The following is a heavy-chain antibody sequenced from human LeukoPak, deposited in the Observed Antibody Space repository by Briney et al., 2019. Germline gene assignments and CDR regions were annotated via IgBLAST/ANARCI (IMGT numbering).Heavy chain of an antibody. V-gene: IGHV3-30*01. CDR1: GFTFSSYA. J-gene: IGHJ3*02. CDR3: ARATSGAFDI. CDR2: ISYDGSNK. D-gene: IGHD4-11*01. Sequence: GGSLRLSCAASGFTFSSYAMHWVRQAPGKGLEWVAVISYDGSNKYYADSVKGRFTISRDNSKNTLYLQMNSLRAEDTAVYYCARATSGAFDIWGQGTMVTVSS.